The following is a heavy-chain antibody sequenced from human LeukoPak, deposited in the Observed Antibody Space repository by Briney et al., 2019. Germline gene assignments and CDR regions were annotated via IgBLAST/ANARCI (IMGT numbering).Heavy chain of an antibody. Sequence: QAGGSLRLSCGASGFSFSDYYMSWVRQGPGKGLVWISRINSDGGGAIYADSVKGRFTVSRDNAKNTLYLQMNSLRAEDTAVYYCARDVPHNWFDTWGQGTLVTVSS. V-gene: IGHV3-74*01. CDR2: INSDGGGA. CDR3: ARDVPHNWFDT. CDR1: GFSFSDYY. J-gene: IGHJ5*02.